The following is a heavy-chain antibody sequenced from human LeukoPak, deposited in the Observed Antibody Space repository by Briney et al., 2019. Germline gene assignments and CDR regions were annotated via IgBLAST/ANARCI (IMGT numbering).Heavy chain of an antibody. Sequence: ASVKVSCKASGYTFTSYYIHWVRQAPGQGLEWMGWINPNSGGTNYAQKFQGRVTMTRDTSISTAYMELSRLRSDDTAVYYCARDFGMIVVVTRSWFDPWGQGTLVTVSS. CDR1: GYTFTSYY. V-gene: IGHV1-2*02. J-gene: IGHJ5*02. CDR3: ARDFGMIVVVTRSWFDP. CDR2: INPNSGGT. D-gene: IGHD3-22*01.